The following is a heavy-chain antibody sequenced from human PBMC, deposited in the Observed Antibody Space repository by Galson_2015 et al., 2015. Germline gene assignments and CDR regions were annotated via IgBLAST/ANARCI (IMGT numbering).Heavy chain of an antibody. Sequence: SVKVSCKASEDTFRRFSITWVRQAPGQGLEWMGRITPILDIQNYAQKFQGRVTITADKSTSTAYMELSSLTSEDTAIYYCARGPMTPSSWLDPWGQGTLIIVSS. V-gene: IGHV1-69*02. J-gene: IGHJ5*02. CDR1: EDTFRRFS. D-gene: IGHD2-15*01. CDR3: ARGPMTPSSWLDP. CDR2: ITPILDIQ.